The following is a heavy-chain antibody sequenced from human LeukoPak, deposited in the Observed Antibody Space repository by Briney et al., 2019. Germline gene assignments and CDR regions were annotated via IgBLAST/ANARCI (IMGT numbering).Heavy chain of an antibody. CDR3: ARDDSTVITRGGDY. CDR2: INPSGGST. CDR1: GYTFTSYY. V-gene: IGHV1-46*01. J-gene: IGHJ4*02. D-gene: IGHD4-23*01. Sequence: GTSVKVSCKASGYTFTSYYMHWVRQAPGQGLEWMGIINPSGGSTSYAQKFQGRVTMTRDTSISTAYTELSRLRSDDTAVYYCARDDSTVITRGGDYWGQGTLVTVSS.